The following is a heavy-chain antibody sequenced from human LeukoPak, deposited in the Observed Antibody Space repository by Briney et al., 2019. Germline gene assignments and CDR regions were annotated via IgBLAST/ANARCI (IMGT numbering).Heavy chain of an antibody. CDR3: AKDREAGDIVVVPAAS. CDR1: GFTVSSNY. CDR2: IYSGGST. D-gene: IGHD2-2*01. Sequence: GGSLRLSCAASGFTVSSNYMSWVRQAPGKGLEWVSVIYSGGSTYYADSVKGRFTISRDNSKNTLYLQMNSLRAEDTAVYYCAKDREAGDIVVVPAASWGQGTLVTVSS. J-gene: IGHJ5*02. V-gene: IGHV3-53*01.